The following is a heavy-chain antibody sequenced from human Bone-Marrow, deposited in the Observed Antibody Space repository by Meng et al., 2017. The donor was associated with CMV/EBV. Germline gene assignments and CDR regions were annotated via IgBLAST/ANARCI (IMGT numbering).Heavy chain of an antibody. CDR2: IKQDGSEK. J-gene: IGHJ4*02. D-gene: IGHD1-26*01. Sequence: LPLTCAASGFTFSSYWMSWVRQAPGKGLEWVANIKQDGSEKYYVDSVKGRFTISRDNAKNSLYLQMNSLRAEDTAVYYCASIPIVGATIDYWGQGTLVTVSS. CDR1: GFTFSSYW. V-gene: IGHV3-7*01. CDR3: ASIPIVGATIDY.